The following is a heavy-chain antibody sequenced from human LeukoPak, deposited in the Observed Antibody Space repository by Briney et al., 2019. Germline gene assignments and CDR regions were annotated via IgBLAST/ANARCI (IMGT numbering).Heavy chain of an antibody. CDR2: IYYSGST. CDR3: ARDRRITMIVVVNLAPLDY. D-gene: IGHD3-22*01. J-gene: IGHJ4*02. V-gene: IGHV4-31*03. CDR1: GGSISSGGYY. Sequence: SETLSLTCTVSGGSISSGGYYWSWIRQHPGKGLEWIGYIYYSGSTYYNPSLKSRVTISVDTSKNQFSLKLSSVTAADTAVYHCARDRRITMIVVVNLAPLDYWGQGTLVTVSS.